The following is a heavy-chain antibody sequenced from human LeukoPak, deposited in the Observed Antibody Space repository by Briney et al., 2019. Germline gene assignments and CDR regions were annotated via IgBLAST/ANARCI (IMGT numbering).Heavy chain of an antibody. V-gene: IGHV4-59*01. CDR3: ARGGGYASGLAY. CDR1: GGSISSYY. CDR2: IYYSGST. J-gene: IGHJ4*02. Sequence: SETLSLTCTVSGGSISSYYWSWIRQPPGKGLEWIGYIYYSGSTNYNPSLKSRVTISVDTSKNQFSLKLSSVTAADTAVYYCARGGGYASGLAYWGQGTLVTVSS. D-gene: IGHD5-12*01.